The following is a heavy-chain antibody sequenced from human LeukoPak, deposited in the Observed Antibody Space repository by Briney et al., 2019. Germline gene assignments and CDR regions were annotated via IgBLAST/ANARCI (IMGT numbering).Heavy chain of an antibody. D-gene: IGHD4-17*01. CDR2: IYYSGST. CDR3: ARHNGDYVAFDV. CDR1: GGSISSSSYY. Sequence: PSETLSLTCTVSGGSISSSSYYWGWIRQPPGKGLEWIGSIYYSGSTYYNPFLKSRVTISVDTSKNQFSLKLSSVTAADTAVYYCARHNGDYVAFDVWGQGTMVTVSS. V-gene: IGHV4-39*01. J-gene: IGHJ3*01.